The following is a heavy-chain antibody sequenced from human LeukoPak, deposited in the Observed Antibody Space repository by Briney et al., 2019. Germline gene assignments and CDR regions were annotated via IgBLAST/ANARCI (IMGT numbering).Heavy chain of an antibody. CDR2: ISGSGGST. V-gene: IGHV3-23*01. D-gene: IGHD6-19*01. CDR3: AKDMSGSSGWPYYFDY. Sequence: GGSLRLSCAASGFTFSSYAMSWVRQAPGKGLEWVSAISGSGGSTYYADSVKGRFTISRDNSKNTLYLQMNGLRAEDTAVYYCAKDMSGSSGWPYYFDYWGQGTLVTVSS. J-gene: IGHJ4*02. CDR1: GFTFSSYA.